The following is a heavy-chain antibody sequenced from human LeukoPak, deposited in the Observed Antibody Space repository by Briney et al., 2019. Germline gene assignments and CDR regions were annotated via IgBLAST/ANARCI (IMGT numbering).Heavy chain of an antibody. D-gene: IGHD1-26*01. Sequence: SETLSLTRTVSGGSISSSSYYWGWIRQPPGKGLEWIGSIYYSGSTYYNPSLKSRVTISVDTSKNQFSLKLSSVTAADTAVYYCARQVGATPFDYWGQGTLVTVSS. V-gene: IGHV4-39*01. J-gene: IGHJ4*02. CDR2: IYYSGST. CDR1: GGSISSSSYY. CDR3: ARQVGATPFDY.